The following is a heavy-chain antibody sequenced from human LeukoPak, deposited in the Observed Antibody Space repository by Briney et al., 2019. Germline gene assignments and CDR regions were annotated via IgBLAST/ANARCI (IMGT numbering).Heavy chain of an antibody. Sequence: GGSLRLSCAAPGFTFSGSAMHWVRQAPGKGLEWVSSISSSSSYIYYADSVKGRFTISRDNAKNSLYLQMNSLRAEDTAVYYCARLGASDAFDIWGQGTMVTVSS. J-gene: IGHJ3*02. V-gene: IGHV3-21*01. CDR3: ARLGASDAFDI. CDR2: ISSSSSYI. D-gene: IGHD1-26*01. CDR1: GFTFSGSA.